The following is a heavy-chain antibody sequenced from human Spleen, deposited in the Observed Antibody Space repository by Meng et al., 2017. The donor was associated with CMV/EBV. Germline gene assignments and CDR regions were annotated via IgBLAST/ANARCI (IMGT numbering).Heavy chain of an antibody. J-gene: IGHJ6*02. Sequence: GGSLRLSCAASGFTFSSYGMHWVRQAPGKGLEWVAFIRYVGSNKYYADSVKGRFTISRDNSKNTLYLQMNSLRAEDTAVYYCAKDLQSVPAAIRGNYYYYGMDVWGQGTTVTVSS. V-gene: IGHV3-30*02. CDR1: GFTFSSYG. CDR2: IRYVGSNK. CDR3: AKDLQSVPAAIRGNYYYYGMDV. D-gene: IGHD2-2*02.